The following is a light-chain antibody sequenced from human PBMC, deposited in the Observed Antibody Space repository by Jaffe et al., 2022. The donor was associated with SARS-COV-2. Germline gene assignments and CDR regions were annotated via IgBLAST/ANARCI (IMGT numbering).Light chain of an antibody. CDR1: SGHSFYA. CDR2: VNGDGSH. V-gene: IGLV4-69*01. J-gene: IGLJ3*02. Sequence: QLVVTQSPSASASLGASVNLTCTLSSGHSFYAIAWHQQQPGKGPRYLMKVNGDGSHTKGDGIPARFSGSSSGTERFLTISSLRSEDEADYYCQTWGPGAWVFGRGTKLTVL. CDR3: QTWGPGAWV.